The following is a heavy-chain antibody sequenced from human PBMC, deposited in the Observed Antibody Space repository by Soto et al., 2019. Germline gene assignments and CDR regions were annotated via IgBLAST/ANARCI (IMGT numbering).Heavy chain of an antibody. D-gene: IGHD3-10*01. CDR1: GGSISSSSYY. Sequence: SETLSLTCTVSGGSISSSSYYWGWIRQPPGKGLEWIGSIYYSGSTYYNPSLKSRVTISVDTSKNQFSLKLSSVTAADTAVYYCARHDDYYGSGITWGQGTLVTVSS. V-gene: IGHV4-39*01. CDR2: IYYSGST. J-gene: IGHJ5*02. CDR3: ARHDDYYGSGIT.